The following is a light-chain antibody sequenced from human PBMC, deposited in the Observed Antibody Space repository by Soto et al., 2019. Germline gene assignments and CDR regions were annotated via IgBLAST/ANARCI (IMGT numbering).Light chain of an antibody. CDR1: QSVSSY. V-gene: IGKV3-11*01. J-gene: IGKJ1*01. CDR2: DAS. Sequence: EIVLTQSPATLSLSPVERTTLSCRASQSVSSYLAWYQQKPGQAPRLLIYDASNRATGIPARFSGSGSGTDFTLTISSLEPEDFAVYYCQQRSNWLTFGQGTKVDI. CDR3: QQRSNWLT.